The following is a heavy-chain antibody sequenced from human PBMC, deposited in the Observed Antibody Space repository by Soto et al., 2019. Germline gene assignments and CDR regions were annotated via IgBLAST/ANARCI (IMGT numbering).Heavy chain of an antibody. D-gene: IGHD4-17*01. CDR1: GGSFSGYY. CDR2: INHSGST. J-gene: IGHJ4*02. Sequence: PSETLSLTCAVYGGSFSGYYWSWIRQPPEKGLEWIGEINHSGSTNYNPSLKSRVTISVDTSKNQFSLKLSSVTAADTAVYYCARSRTVTTCDYWGQGTLVTVSS. CDR3: ARSRTVTTCDY. V-gene: IGHV4-34*01.